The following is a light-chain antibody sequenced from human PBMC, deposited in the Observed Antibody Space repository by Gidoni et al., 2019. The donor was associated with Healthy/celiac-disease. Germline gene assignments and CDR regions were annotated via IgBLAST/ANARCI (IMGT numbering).Light chain of an antibody. J-gene: IGKJ1*01. V-gene: IGKV3-20*01. CDR2: GAS. CDR1: QSVSSSY. CDR3: QQYGSSPWT. Sequence: EIVLPQSPGTLSLSPGERATLSCRASQSVSSSYLAWYQQKPGQAPRLLISGASRRATGIPDRFSGSGSGTDFTLTISRLEPEDFAVYYCQQYGSSPWTFGQGTKVEIK.